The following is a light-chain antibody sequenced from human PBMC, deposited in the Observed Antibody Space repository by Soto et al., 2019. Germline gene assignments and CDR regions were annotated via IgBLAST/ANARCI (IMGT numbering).Light chain of an antibody. CDR1: SSNVGTYKL. J-gene: IGLJ1*01. CDR2: EVN. V-gene: IGLV2-23*02. CDR3: CSSGGSPTYV. Sequence: QSALTQPASVSGSPGQSITISCTGTSSNVGTYKLVSWYQQHPGKAPKLMIFEVNKRPSGVSNRFSGSKSGNTASLTISGLQVEDEADYYCCSSGGSPTYVFGTGTKLPVL.